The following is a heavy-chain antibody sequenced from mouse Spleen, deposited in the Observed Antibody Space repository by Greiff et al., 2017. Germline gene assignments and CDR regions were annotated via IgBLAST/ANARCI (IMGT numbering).Heavy chain of an antibody. D-gene: IGHD1-1*01. Sequence: VQLVESGPELVKPGASVKISCKASGYAFSSSWMNWVKQRPGKGLEWIGRIYPGDGDTNYNGKFKGKATLTADKSSSTAYMQLSSLTSEDSAVYFCARGGVTTVVEDYWGQGTTLTVSS. CDR3: ARGGVTTVVEDY. CDR2: IYPGDGDT. CDR1: GYAFSSSW. J-gene: IGHJ2*01. V-gene: IGHV1-82*01.